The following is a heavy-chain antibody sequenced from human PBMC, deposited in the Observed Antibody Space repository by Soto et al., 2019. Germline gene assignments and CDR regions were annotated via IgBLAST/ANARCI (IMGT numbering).Heavy chain of an antibody. CDR3: ARDRGVVTSGSAYYFDY. Sequence: ASVKVSFKASGYRFTSYSFSWVRQAPGQGLEWMGRISAYNGNTKYAQKLQGRVTMTTDTSTSTVYMELRSLGSADTAVYYCARDRGVVTSGSAYYFDYWGQGTLVTVS. CDR2: ISAYNGNT. J-gene: IGHJ4*02. D-gene: IGHD2-2*01. CDR1: GYRFTSYS. V-gene: IGHV1-18*01.